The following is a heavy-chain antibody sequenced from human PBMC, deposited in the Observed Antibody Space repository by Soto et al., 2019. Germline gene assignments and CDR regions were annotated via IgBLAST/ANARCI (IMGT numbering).Heavy chain of an antibody. CDR2: IRGSGDRT. D-gene: IGHD1-1*01. CDR3: AKQQGPGTPYYYAMDV. V-gene: IGHV3-23*01. CDR1: GFTFSSYA. J-gene: IGHJ6*02. Sequence: EVQLLESGGGLVQPGGSLRLSCAASGFTFSSYAMSWVRQAPGKGLEWVSGIRGSGDRTYYADSVKGRFTISRDNSKNTLYMQRNTLRAEDTAVYYCAKQQGPGTPYYYAMDVWGQGTTVTVSS.